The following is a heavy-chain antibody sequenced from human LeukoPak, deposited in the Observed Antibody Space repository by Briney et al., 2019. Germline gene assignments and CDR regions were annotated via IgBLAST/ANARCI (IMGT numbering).Heavy chain of an antibody. CDR1: GFTFSKDW. Sequence: TGGSLRLSCAASGFTFSKDWMSWVRQAPGKGLEWVGRIKSKTDGGTTDDAAPVKGRFTVSRDDSKNTLYLQMNSLKTEDTAVYYCTTYNDRDAFDIWGQGTMVTVSP. V-gene: IGHV3-15*01. CDR3: TTYNDRDAFDI. CDR2: IKSKTDGGTT. D-gene: IGHD1-14*01. J-gene: IGHJ3*02.